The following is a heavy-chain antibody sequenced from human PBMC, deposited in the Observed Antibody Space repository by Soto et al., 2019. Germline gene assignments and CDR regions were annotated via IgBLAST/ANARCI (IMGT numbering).Heavy chain of an antibody. Sequence: GGSLRLFCTVSGFTFNNYGINWVRQAPGKGLEWVSSVSKSGYAYYSDSVKGRFTISRDNAKNSVSLQMNTLRVEDTAVYYCAREDSIIIPAVSDFWGQETLVSSPQ. V-gene: IGHV3-21*01. CDR3: AREDSIIIPAVSDF. J-gene: IGHJ4*02. CDR1: GFTFNNYG. D-gene: IGHD3-22*01. CDR2: VSKSGYA.